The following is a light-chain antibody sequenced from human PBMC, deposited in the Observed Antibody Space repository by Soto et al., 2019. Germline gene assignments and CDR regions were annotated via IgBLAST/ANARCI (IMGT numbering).Light chain of an antibody. V-gene: IGKV1-27*01. CDR1: QGISNY. J-gene: IGKJ4*01. CDR2: AAS. CDR3: QKYNFAPL. Sequence: DIQMTQSPSSLSASVGDRVTITCRASQGISNYLAWYQQKPGKVPKLLIYAASTVQSGVPSRFSGSGSGTDVTLTISSLQPEDVATYYCQKYNFAPLFGGGTKVEIK.